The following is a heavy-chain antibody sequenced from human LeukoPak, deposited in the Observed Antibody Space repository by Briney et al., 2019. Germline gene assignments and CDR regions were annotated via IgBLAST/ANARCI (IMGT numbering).Heavy chain of an antibody. V-gene: IGHV4-34*01. CDR1: GGSFSGYY. D-gene: IGHD2-15*01. J-gene: IGHJ5*02. CDR2: INHSGST. Sequence: SETLSLTCAVYGGSFSGYYWSWIRQPPGKGLEWIGEINHSGSTNYNPSLKSRVTISVDTSKNQFSLKLSSLTAADTAGYYCARGRNWWFRPPGLWCDPWGEGTLVSVSS. CDR3: ARGRNWWFRPPGLWCDP.